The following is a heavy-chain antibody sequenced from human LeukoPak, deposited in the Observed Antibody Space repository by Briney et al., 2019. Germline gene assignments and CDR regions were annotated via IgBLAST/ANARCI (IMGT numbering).Heavy chain of an antibody. D-gene: IGHD5-18*01. J-gene: IGHJ4*02. CDR3: ARDPQRRGYTYGSDF. CDR2: IFYSGST. CDR1: GGSISSGDYY. Sequence: SETLSLTCSVSGGSISSGDYYWNWFRQHPGNGLEWIGYIFYSGSTYYNPSLKSRLSISIDTSANQFSLELTPVTAADTAVYYCARDPQRRGYTYGSDFWGQGILVTVSS. V-gene: IGHV4-31*03.